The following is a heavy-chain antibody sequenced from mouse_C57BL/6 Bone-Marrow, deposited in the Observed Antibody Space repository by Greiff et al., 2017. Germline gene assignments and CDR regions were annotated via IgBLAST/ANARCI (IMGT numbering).Heavy chain of an antibody. V-gene: IGHV3-1*01. D-gene: IGHD1-1*01. CDR2: ISYSGST. CDR1: GYSITSGYD. J-gene: IGHJ4*01. CDR3: ARDYGSFSMDY. Sequence: EVQLVESGPGMVKPSQSLSLTCTVTGYSITSGYDWHWIRHFPGNKLEWMGYISYSGSTNYNPSLKSRISITHDTSKNHFFLKLNSVTTEDTATYYCARDYGSFSMDYWGQGTSVTVSS.